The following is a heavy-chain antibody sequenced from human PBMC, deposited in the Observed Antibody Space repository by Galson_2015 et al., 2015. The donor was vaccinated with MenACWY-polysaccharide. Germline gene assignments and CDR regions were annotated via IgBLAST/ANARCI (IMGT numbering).Heavy chain of an antibody. D-gene: IGHD3-10*01. Sequence: SVKVSCKASGYTFTSYAMNWVRQAPGQGLEWMGWISAYNGNTNYAQKLQGRVTMTTDTSTSTAYMELRSLRSDDTAVYYCARDTARGVIFRYFDLWGRGTLV. J-gene: IGHJ2*01. CDR2: ISAYNGNT. CDR1: GYTFTSYA. CDR3: ARDTARGVIFRYFDL. V-gene: IGHV1-18*01.